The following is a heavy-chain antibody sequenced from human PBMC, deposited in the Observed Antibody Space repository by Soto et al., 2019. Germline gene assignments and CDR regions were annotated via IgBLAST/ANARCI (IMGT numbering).Heavy chain of an antibody. CDR2: IYYSGST. J-gene: IGHJ4*02. D-gene: IGHD5-12*01. CDR1: GGSISSYY. CDR3: ATACRDGYNCLDY. V-gene: IGHV4-59*08. Sequence: SETLSLTCTVSGGSISSYYWSWIRQPPGKGLEWIGYIYYSGSTNYNPSLKSRVTISVDTSKNQFPLKLSSVTAADTAVYYCATACRDGYNCLDYWGQGTLVTVSS.